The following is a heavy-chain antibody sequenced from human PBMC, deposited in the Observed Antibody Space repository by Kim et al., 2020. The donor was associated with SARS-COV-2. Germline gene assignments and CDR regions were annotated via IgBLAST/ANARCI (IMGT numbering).Heavy chain of an antibody. Sequence: SETLSLTCTVSGGSISSYYWSWIRQPPGKGLEWIGYIYYSGRTNYNPSLKSRVTISVDTSKNQFSLKLSSVTAADTAVYYCARGPVLRYFDWLLHWYFDLWGRGTLVTVSS. CDR1: GGSISSYY. V-gene: IGHV4-59*01. J-gene: IGHJ2*01. D-gene: IGHD3-9*01. CDR2: IYYSGRT. CDR3: ARGPVLRYFDWLLHWYFDL.